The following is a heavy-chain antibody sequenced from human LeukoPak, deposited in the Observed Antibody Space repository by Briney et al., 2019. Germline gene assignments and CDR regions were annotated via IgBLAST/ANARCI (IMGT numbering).Heavy chain of an antibody. D-gene: IGHD2-15*01. V-gene: IGHV3-23*01. CDR1: GFSFSNYA. CDR3: AKDRRRQREDIVVVIAASESPEY. J-gene: IGHJ4*02. Sequence: GGSLRLSCAASGFSFSNYAMRWVRQAPGKGLEWVSPISSSGGSTCNADSVKGRFTISRDNSKNTLYLQMNSLRPEDTAVYYCAKDRRRQREDIVVVIAASESPEYWGRGTLVTVSS. CDR2: ISSSGGST.